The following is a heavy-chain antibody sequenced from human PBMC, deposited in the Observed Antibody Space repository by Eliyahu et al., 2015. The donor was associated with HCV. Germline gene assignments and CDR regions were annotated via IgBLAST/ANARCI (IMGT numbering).Heavy chain of an antibody. Sequence: QVQLQQWGAGLLKPSETLSLTCAVYGGSFSGYYWSWIRQPPGKGLEWIGEINHSGSNNYNPSLKSRVTISVDTSKNQFSLKLSSVTAADTAMYYCARVDYGSGSYSQKFDPWGQGTLVTVSS. J-gene: IGHJ5*02. CDR2: INHSGSN. V-gene: IGHV4-34*01. D-gene: IGHD3-10*01. CDR3: ARVDYGSGSYSQKFDP. CDR1: GGSFSGYY.